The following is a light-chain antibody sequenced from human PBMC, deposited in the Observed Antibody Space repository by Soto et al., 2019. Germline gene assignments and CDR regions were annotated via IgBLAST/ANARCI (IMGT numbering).Light chain of an antibody. J-gene: IGLJ1*01. V-gene: IGLV2-23*02. CDR3: CSYAGNNIYV. Sequence: QSALTQPASVSGSPGQSITISCTGTSSNVGSYKLVSWYQQHPGKAPKLMIFEVNKRPSGVSNRFSGSKSGNTASLTISGLKVEDEADYYCCSYAGNNIYVFGTGTKVTVL. CDR2: EVN. CDR1: SSNVGSYKL.